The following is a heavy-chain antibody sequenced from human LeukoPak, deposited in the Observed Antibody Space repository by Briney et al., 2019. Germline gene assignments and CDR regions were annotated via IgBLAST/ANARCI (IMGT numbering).Heavy chain of an antibody. J-gene: IGHJ4*02. CDR3: AESAWPGSSWTPFDY. D-gene: IGHD6-13*01. CDR1: GFTFSSYA. Sequence: GGSLRLSCAASGFTFSSYAMHWVRQAPGKGLEWVAVISYDGSNKYYADSVKGRFTISRDNSKNTLYLQMNSLRAEDTAVYYCAESAWPGSSWTPFDYWGQGTLVTVSS. CDR2: ISYDGSNK. V-gene: IGHV3-30*01.